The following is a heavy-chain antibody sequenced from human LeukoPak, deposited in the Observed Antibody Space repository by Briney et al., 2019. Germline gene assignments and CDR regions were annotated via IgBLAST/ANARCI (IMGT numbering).Heavy chain of an antibody. D-gene: IGHD6-13*01. V-gene: IGHV3-66*02. Sequence: GGSLRPSCAASGINVSTNYMTWIRQAPGKGLEWVSLIYGGGAAYYAESVRGRFIISRDNSKNTLFLQMNSLRAEDTAVYYCVSSSGQQLIPYDYWGQGTHVAVSS. CDR3: VSSSGQQLIPYDY. J-gene: IGHJ4*02. CDR1: GINVSTNY. CDR2: IYGGGAA.